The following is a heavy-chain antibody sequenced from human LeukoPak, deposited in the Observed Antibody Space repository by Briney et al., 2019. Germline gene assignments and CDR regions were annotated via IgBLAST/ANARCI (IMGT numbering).Heavy chain of an antibody. CDR3: ARDEGGSSWYRGAFDI. J-gene: IGHJ3*02. CDR2: IYYSGST. CDR1: GGSISSYY. D-gene: IGHD6-13*01. Sequence: SETLSLTCTVSGGSISSYYWSWIRQPPGKGLEWIGYIYYSGSTNYNPSLKSRVTISVDTSKNQFSLKLSSVTAADTAVYYCARDEGGSSWYRGAFDIWGQGTMVTVSS. V-gene: IGHV4-59*01.